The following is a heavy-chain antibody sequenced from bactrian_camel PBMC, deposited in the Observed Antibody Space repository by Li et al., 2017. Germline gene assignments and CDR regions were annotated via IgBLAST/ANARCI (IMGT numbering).Heavy chain of an antibody. V-gene: IGHV3S53*01. Sequence: HVQLVESGGGTVQAGGSLRLSCTASKYIHSTHTVTWFRQGPGTEREGVAAIWPSAVTSYADSVKGRFTISRDNSKNTLCLQMSSLKPEDTAVYYCAAGRTLSTSCAFTNWGQGTQVTVS. CDR1: KYIHSTHT. CDR2: IWPSAVT. CDR3: AAGRTLSTSCAFTN. J-gene: IGHJ4*01. D-gene: IGHD2*01.